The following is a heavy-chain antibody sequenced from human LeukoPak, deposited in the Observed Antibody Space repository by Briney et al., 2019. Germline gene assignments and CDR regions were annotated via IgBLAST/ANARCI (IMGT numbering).Heavy chain of an antibody. V-gene: IGHV3-23*01. CDR1: GFTFSSYA. Sequence: GGSLRLSCAASGFTFSSYAMSWVRQAPGKGLEWVSAISGSGGSTYYADSVKGRFTISRDNSKNTLYLQMNSLRAEDTAVYYCAKSHYYGSGSYYNWFDPWGQGTLVTVSS. CDR2: ISGSGGST. D-gene: IGHD3-10*01. CDR3: AKSHYYGSGSYYNWFDP. J-gene: IGHJ5*02.